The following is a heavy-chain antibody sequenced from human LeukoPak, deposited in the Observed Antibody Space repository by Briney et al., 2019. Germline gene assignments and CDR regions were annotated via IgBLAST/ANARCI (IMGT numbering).Heavy chain of an antibody. CDR1: GYSISSGYY. D-gene: IGHD6-13*01. J-gene: IGHJ4*02. CDR2: IYHSGST. V-gene: IGHV4-38-2*02. CDR3: ARDPTQQLVQDYFDY. Sequence: SETLSLTCTVSGYSISSGYYWGWIRQPPGKWLEWIGSIYHSGSTYYNPSLKSRVTISVDTSKNQFSLKLSSVTAADTAVYYCARDPTQQLVQDYFDYWGQGTLVTVSS.